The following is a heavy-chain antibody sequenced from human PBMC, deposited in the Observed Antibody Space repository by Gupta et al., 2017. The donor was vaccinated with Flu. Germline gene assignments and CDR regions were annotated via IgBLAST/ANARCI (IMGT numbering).Heavy chain of an antibody. J-gene: IGHJ4*02. D-gene: IGHD3-16*01. CDR2: IDAGGDET. CDR3: AKVDKTVWTWGGGFDL. Sequence: APGKGLEWVSLIDAGGDETVYADSVKGRFTISRDSSKNTLYLQRNSLRADDTALYYCAKVDKTVWTWGGGFDLWGQGTLVTVSS. V-gene: IGHV3-23*01.